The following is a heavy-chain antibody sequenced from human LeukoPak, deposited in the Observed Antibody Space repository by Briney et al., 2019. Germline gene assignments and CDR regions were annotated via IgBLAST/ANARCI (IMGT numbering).Heavy chain of an antibody. Sequence: GGSLRPSCAASGFTFSSNWMSWVRQVPGKGLEWVAHIKEDGSEKYYADSVKGRFTISRDNGKNSLYLQMNSLRAEDTTLYYCARSRDHAFDIWGQGTMVTVSS. CDR1: GFTFSSNW. CDR3: ARSRDHAFDI. D-gene: IGHD5-24*01. CDR2: IKEDGSEK. J-gene: IGHJ3*02. V-gene: IGHV3-7*02.